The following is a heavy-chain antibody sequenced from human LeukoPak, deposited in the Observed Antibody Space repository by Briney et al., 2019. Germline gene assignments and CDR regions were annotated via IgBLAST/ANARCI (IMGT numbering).Heavy chain of an antibody. J-gene: IGHJ4*02. V-gene: IGHV4-39*07. Sequence: SETLSLTCTVSGGSISSSSYYWGWIRQPPGKGLEWIGSIYYSGSTYYNPSLKSRVTISVDTSKNQFSLKLSSVTAADTAVYYCARGEGRNPLLGYCSSTSCYQRGTSLDYWGQGTLVTVSS. CDR2: IYYSGST. CDR3: ARGEGRNPLLGYCSSTSCYQRGTSLDY. D-gene: IGHD2-2*01. CDR1: GGSISSSSYY.